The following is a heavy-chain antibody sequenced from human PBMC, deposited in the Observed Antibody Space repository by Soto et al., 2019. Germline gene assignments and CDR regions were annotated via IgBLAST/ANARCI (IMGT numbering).Heavy chain of an antibody. V-gene: IGHV6-1*01. Sequence: SQTLSLTCDISGDSVSSNTAGWNLVRQSPSRGLEWLGRTYYRSKWYYDYALSVRGRITINPDTSKNQYSLQLNSVTPEDTAVYYCARGEQYSGRIFDYWGQGTLVTVS. CDR2: TYYRSKWYY. CDR1: GDSVSSNTAG. CDR3: ARGEQYSGRIFDY. J-gene: IGHJ4*01. D-gene: IGHD1-26*01.